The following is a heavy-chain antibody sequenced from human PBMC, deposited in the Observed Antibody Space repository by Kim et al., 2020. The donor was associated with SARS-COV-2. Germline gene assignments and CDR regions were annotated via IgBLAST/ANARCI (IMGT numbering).Heavy chain of an antibody. V-gene: IGHV5-51*01. D-gene: IGHD3-22*01. CDR2: IYPGDSDT. J-gene: IGHJ4*02. CDR3: ARYYSYYDSSGYYPLFDY. Sequence: GESLKISCKGSGYSFTSYWIGWVRQMPGKGLEWMGIIYPGDSDTRYSPSFQGQVTISADKSISTAYLQWSSLKASDTAMYYCARYYSYYDSSGYYPLFDYWGQGTLVTVSS. CDR1: GYSFTSYW.